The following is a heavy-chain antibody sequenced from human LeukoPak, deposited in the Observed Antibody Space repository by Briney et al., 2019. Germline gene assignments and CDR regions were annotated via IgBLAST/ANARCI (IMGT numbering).Heavy chain of an antibody. V-gene: IGHV3-23*01. CDR2: ISGSGGST. J-gene: IGHJ2*01. Sequence: GGSLRLSCAASGFTFSSYAMSWVRQAPGKGLEWVSVISGSGGSTYYADSVKGRFTISRDNSKNTLYLQMNSLRAEDTAVYYCAKQEYGGYDSESSYWYFDLWGRGTLVTVSS. CDR3: AKQEYGGYDSESSYWYFDL. CDR1: GFTFSSYA. D-gene: IGHD5-12*01.